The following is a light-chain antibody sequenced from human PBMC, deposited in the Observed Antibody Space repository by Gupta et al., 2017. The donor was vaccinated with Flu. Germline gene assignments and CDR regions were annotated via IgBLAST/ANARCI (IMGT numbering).Light chain of an antibody. CDR3: MQALQTPPT. Sequence: DIVMAQSPVSVPVTPGGPASISCRSSQSLLHSNGYNYLDWYLQKPGQSPQLLIYLGSNRASGVPDRFSGSGSGTDFTLKISRVEAEDVGVYYCMQALQTPPTFGLGTKVEIK. CDR2: LGS. CDR1: QSLLHSNGYNY. J-gene: IGKJ1*01. V-gene: IGKV2-28*01.